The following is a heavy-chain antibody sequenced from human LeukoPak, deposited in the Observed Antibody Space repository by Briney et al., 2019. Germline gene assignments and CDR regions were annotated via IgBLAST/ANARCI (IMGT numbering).Heavy chain of an antibody. V-gene: IGHV4-59*08. CDR2: IYSTGSA. D-gene: IGHD3-22*01. CDR1: GSSINNNF. J-gene: IGHJ4*01. Sequence: SETLSLTCTVSGSSINNNFWTWIRQPPGKGLEWIGHIYSTGSANYNPSLKSRVLISGDTSKNQISLKLTAVTAADTAVYFCARHRDYYDTWGHGTLVTVSS. CDR3: ARHRDYYDT.